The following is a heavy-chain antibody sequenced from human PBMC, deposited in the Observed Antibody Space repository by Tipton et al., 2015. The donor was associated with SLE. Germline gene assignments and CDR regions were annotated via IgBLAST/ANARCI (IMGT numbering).Heavy chain of an antibody. CDR1: GFTFSDYY. Sequence: SLRLSCAASGFTFSDYYMSWIRQAPGKGLEWVSYISSSSSYTNYADSVKGRFTISRDNAENSLYLQVNSLSAEDSAVYYCARDRRDILAFAYWGQGTLVTVSS. V-gene: IGHV3-11*05. CDR2: ISSSSSYT. CDR3: ARDRRDILAFAY. D-gene: IGHD3-9*01. J-gene: IGHJ4*02.